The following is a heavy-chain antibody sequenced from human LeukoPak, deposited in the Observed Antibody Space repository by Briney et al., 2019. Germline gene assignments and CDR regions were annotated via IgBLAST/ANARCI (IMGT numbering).Heavy chain of an antibody. CDR3: ARVVYSGSWGYFDY. Sequence: PSETLSLTCTVSGGSMSTYYWSWIRQSPGKGLEWIGYIYYSGSTSYNPPLKSRLTISIDTSKTQVYLKLSSVTAADTAVYYCARVVYSGSWGYFDYWGQGILVTVSS. D-gene: IGHD3-10*01. CDR1: GGSMSTYY. CDR2: IYYSGST. V-gene: IGHV4-59*01. J-gene: IGHJ4*02.